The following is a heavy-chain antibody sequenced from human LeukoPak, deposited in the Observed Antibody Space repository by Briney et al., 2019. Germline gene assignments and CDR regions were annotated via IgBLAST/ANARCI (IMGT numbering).Heavy chain of an antibody. CDR1: GFSLSTNGVR. V-gene: IGHV2-5*02. D-gene: IGHD2-15*01. J-gene: IGHJ4*02. CDR2: IYWDADK. Sequence: GPTLVNPTLTLTLTCTFSGFSLSTNGVRVGWIRQPPRKALEWLALIYWDADKRYSPSLKSRLTITKDISRNQVVLTMTNMDPVDTATYYCAHTYGIYYFDYWGQGTLVTVSS. CDR3: AHTYGIYYFDY.